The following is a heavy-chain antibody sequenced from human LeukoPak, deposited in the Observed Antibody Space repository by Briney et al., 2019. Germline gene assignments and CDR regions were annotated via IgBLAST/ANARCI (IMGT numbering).Heavy chain of an antibody. CDR2: IFYSGST. CDR3: ARGASYYFGSGMSYYFDY. CDR1: GGSISSHY. Sequence: PSETLSFTCTASGGSISSHYWSWIRQPPGKGLEWIGIIFYSGSTNYSPSLKSRVTISVDTSKIQFSLRLSSVTAADTAVYYCARGASYYFGSGMSYYFDYWGQGTLVTVSS. J-gene: IGHJ4*02. D-gene: IGHD3-10*01. V-gene: IGHV4-59*11.